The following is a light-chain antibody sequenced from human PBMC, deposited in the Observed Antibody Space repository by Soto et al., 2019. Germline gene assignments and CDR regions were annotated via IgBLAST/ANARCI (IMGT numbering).Light chain of an antibody. V-gene: IGLV2-14*03. J-gene: IGLJ2*01. CDR3: SLYRGTNKEV. Sequence: QSVLTQPASVSGSPGQSITISCTETSSDVGVSTYVSWYQQHPGKAPKIMIYDVSGSKSGNTASLTISGLQAEDEADYYCSLYRGTNKEVFGGGTKLTVL. CDR2: D. CDR1: SSDVGVSTY.